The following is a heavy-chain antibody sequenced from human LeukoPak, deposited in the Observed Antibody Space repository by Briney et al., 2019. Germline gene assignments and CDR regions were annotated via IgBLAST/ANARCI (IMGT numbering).Heavy chain of an antibody. CDR3: ARNEEWSTSQLPQSWFDP. D-gene: IGHD3-3*01. V-gene: IGHV1-18*01. CDR2: ISAYNGNT. J-gene: IGHJ5*02. Sequence: ASVKVSCKASGYTFTSYGISWVRQAPGQGLEWMGWISAYNGNTNYAQKLQGRVTMTTDTSTSTAYMELRSLRSDDTAVYYCARNEEWSTSQLPQSWFDPWGQGTLVTVSS. CDR1: GYTFTSYG.